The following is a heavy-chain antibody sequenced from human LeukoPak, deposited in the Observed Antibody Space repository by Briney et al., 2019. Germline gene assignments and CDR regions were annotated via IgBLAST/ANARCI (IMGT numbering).Heavy chain of an antibody. CDR3: ARVIIVGATGI. J-gene: IGHJ3*02. CDR2: ISSGGSTV. V-gene: IGHV3-48*03. Sequence: PGGSLRLSCAASGFTFSSYEMNWVRRAPGKGLEWVSYISSGGSTVYYADSVRGRFTISRDNAKNSLYLQMNSLRAEDTAVYYCARVIIVGATGIWGQGTMVTVSS. D-gene: IGHD1-26*01. CDR1: GFTFSSYE.